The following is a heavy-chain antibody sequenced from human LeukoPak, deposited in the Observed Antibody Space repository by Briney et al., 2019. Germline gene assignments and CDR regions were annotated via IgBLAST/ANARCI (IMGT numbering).Heavy chain of an antibody. V-gene: IGHV3-21*01. CDR2: ISSSSSYI. CDR1: GFTVSNAW. J-gene: IGHJ4*02. CDR3: ARGREGY. Sequence: GGSLRLSCAASGFTVSNAWMSWVRQAPGKGLEWVSSISSSSSYIYYADSVKGRFTISRDNAKNSLYLQMNSLRAEDTAVYYCARGREGYWGQGTLVTVSS.